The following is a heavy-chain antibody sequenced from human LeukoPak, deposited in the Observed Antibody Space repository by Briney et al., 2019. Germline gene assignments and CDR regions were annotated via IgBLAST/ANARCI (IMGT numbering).Heavy chain of an antibody. CDR2: IYSGRST. V-gene: IGHV3-66*01. Sequence: GGSLRLSCAASGFTVSSNYMSWVRQAPGKGLEWVSAIYSGRSTYYADSVKGRFTISRDNSKNTLCLQMNSLRAEDTAVYYCARGNSYGSGYYYMDVWGKGTTVTISS. CDR3: ARGNSYGSGYYYMDV. D-gene: IGHD3-10*01. J-gene: IGHJ6*03. CDR1: GFTVSSNY.